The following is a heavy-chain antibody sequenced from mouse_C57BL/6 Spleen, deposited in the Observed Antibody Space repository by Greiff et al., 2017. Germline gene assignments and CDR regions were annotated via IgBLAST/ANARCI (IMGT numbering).Heavy chain of an antibody. CDR1: GFSLTSYG. CDR3: TRNKGAQASNYFDY. J-gene: IGHJ2*01. D-gene: IGHD3-2*02. CDR2: IWSGGNT. Sequence: VQGVESGPGLVQPSQSLSISCTVSGFSLTSYGVHWVRQSPGKGLEWLGLIWSGGNTDYNAAFISGLSISTDNSKSQVFFQMNSLQADDTAIYYCTRNKGAQASNYFDYWGQGTTLTVSS. V-gene: IGHV2-2*01.